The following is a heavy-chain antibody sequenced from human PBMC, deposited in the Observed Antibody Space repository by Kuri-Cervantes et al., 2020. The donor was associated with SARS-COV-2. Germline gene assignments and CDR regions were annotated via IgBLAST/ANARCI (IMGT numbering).Heavy chain of an antibody. CDR3: AVGDCSGGSCYPDYYYGMDI. CDR2: IIPIFGTA. Sequence: SVKVSCKASGGTFSSYAISWVRQAPGQGLEWMGGIIPIFGTANYAQKLQGRVTMTTDTSTSTAYMELRSLRSDDTAVYYCAVGDCSGGSCYPDYYYGMDIWGQGTTVTVSS. J-gene: IGHJ6*02. CDR1: GGTFSSYA. D-gene: IGHD2-15*01. V-gene: IGHV1-69*05.